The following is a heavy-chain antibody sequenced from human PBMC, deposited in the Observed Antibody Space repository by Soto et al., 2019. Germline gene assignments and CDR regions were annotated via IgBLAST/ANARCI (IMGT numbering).Heavy chain of an antibody. CDR2: ISYDGSNK. CDR3: AKGYSSSWYYFDY. Sequence: QVQLVESGGGVVQPGRSLRLSCAASGFTFSSYGMHWVRQAPGKGLEWVAVISYDGSNKYYADSVKGRFTISRDNSKNTLYLHMNSLRAEDTAVYYCAKGYSSSWYYFDYWGQGTLVTVSS. CDR1: GFTFSSYG. J-gene: IGHJ4*02. V-gene: IGHV3-30*18. D-gene: IGHD6-13*01.